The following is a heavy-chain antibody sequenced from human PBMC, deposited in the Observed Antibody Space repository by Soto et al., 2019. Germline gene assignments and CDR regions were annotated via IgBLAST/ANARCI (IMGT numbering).Heavy chain of an antibody. CDR3: ARRRPGSRSWYGYYYGMDV. J-gene: IGHJ6*02. V-gene: IGHV5-10-1*01. Sequence: PGESLKISCKGSGYSFTSYWISWVRQMPGKGLEWMGRIDPSDSYTNYSPSFQGHVTISADKSISTAYLQWSSLKASDTAMYYCARRRPGSRSWYGYYYGMDVWGQGTTVTVSS. CDR2: IDPSDSYT. D-gene: IGHD6-13*01. CDR1: GYSFTSYW.